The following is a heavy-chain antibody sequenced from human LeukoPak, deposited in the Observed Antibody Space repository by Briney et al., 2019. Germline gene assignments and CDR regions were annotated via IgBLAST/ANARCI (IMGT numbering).Heavy chain of an antibody. V-gene: IGHV1-46*03. CDR2: INPSGGST. J-gene: IGHJ4*02. Sequence: ASVKVSCKASGYTFTSYYMHWVRQAPGQGLEWMGVINPSGGSTSYAQKFQGRVTMTRDTSTSTVYMELSSLRSEDTAVYYCGSRGYSYGYHFDYWGQGTLATVSS. CDR3: GSRGYSYGYHFDY. D-gene: IGHD5-18*01. CDR1: GYTFTSYY.